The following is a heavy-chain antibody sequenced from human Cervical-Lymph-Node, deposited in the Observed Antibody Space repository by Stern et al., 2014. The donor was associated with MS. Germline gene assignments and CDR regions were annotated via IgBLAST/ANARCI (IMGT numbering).Heavy chain of an antibody. Sequence: QVQLVVSGAEVKKPGSSVKVSCKASGGTFSSYAISWGRQAPGQGLEWMGGIIPIFGTANYAQKFQGRVTITADESTSPASMKLCSLRSEDTAVYYCARGELKEGLVRGMDVWGQGTTVTVSS. D-gene: IGHD1-26*01. J-gene: IGHJ6*02. CDR1: GGTFSSYA. CDR3: ARGELKEGLVRGMDV. V-gene: IGHV1-69*01. CDR2: IIPIFGTA.